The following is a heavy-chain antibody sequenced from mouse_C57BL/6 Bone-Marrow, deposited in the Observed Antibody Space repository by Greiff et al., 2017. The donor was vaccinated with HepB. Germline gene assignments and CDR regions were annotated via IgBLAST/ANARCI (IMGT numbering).Heavy chain of an antibody. D-gene: IGHD2-3*01. CDR2: IYPGDGDT. V-gene: IGHV1-80*01. Sequence: QVQLQQSGAELVKPGASVKISCKASGYAFSSYWMNWVKQRPGKGLEWIGQIYPGDGDTNYNGKFKGKATLTADKSSSTAYMQLSSLPSKDSAVYFCARRWPYAMDYWGQGTSVTVSS. J-gene: IGHJ4*01. CDR1: GYAFSSYW. CDR3: ARRWPYAMDY.